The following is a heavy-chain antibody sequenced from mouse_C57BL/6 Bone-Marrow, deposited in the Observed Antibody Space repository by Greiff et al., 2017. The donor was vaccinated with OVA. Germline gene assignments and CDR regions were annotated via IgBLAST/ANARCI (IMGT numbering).Heavy chain of an antibody. CDR1: GYTFTSYW. J-gene: IGHJ2*01. Sequence: VQLQQPGAELVRPGTSVKLSCKASGYTFTSYWMHWVKQRPEQGLEWIGWIDPENGDTEYASKFQGKATITADTSSNTAYLQLSSLTSEDTAVYYCTTRVDYWGQGTTLTVSS. V-gene: IGHV14-4*01. CDR2: IDPENGDT. CDR3: TTRVDY.